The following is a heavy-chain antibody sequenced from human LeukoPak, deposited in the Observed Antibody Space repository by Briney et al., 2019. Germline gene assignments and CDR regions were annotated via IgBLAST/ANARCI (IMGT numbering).Heavy chain of an antibody. Sequence: PSETLSLTCTISGGSVSDYYWSWIRQSPGKGLEWIGYIYHTGSTSYSPSLKSRVTISADTSQNQFSLRLSSVTAADTAVYYCASRKLGNDYWGQGTLVTVSS. CDR2: IYHTGST. D-gene: IGHD7-27*01. J-gene: IGHJ4*02. V-gene: IGHV4-59*02. CDR1: GGSVSDYY. CDR3: ASRKLGNDY.